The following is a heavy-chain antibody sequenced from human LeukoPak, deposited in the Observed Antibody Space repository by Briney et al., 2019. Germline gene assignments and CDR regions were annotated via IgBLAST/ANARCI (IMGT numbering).Heavy chain of an antibody. J-gene: IGHJ4*02. CDR2: IYYSGST. D-gene: IGHD5-12*01. V-gene: IGHV4-31*03. CDR3: AREGGGGYSEIDFDY. Sequence: SQTLSLTCTVSGGSISSGGYYWSWIRQHPGKGLEWIGYIYYSGSTYYNPSLKSRVTISVNTSKNQFSLKLSSVTAADTAVYYCAREGGGGYSEIDFDYWGQGTLVTVSS. CDR1: GGSISSGGYY.